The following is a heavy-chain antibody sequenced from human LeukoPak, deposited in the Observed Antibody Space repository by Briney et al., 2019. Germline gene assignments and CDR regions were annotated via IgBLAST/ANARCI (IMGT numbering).Heavy chain of an antibody. CDR2: IGAYNGNT. D-gene: IGHD3-22*01. CDR1: GYTFTSYG. Sequence: VASVKVSCKASGYTFTSYGISWVRQAPGQGLEWMGWIGAYNGNTNYAQKLQGRVTMTTDTSTSTAYMELRSLRSDDTAVYYCARAGGSSGYYYGDYWGQGTLVTVSS. V-gene: IGHV1-18*01. J-gene: IGHJ4*02. CDR3: ARAGGSSGYYYGDY.